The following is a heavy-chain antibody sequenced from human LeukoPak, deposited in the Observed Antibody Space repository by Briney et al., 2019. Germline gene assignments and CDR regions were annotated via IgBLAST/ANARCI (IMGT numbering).Heavy chain of an antibody. Sequence: GGSLRLSCAASGFTFSSYWMQWVRQAPGKGLVWVSRIDGDGSSTNYADSVKGRFTISRDNAKNTLYLQMNSLRAEDTAVYYCARDKSYGMDVWGQGTTVTVSS. CDR2: IDGDGSST. J-gene: IGHJ6*02. V-gene: IGHV3-74*01. CDR1: GFTFSSYW. CDR3: ARDKSYGMDV.